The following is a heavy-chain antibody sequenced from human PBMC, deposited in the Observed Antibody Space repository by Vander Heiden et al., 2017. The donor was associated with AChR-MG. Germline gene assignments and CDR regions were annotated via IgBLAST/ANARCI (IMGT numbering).Heavy chain of an antibody. Sequence: EVQLLESGGDLLQPGGSLRPSCPASGSPVSSYAMNWVRQAPGKGLEWVSAISGSGGSTYYADSVKGRFTISRDNSKNTLYLHMNSLRAEDTAVYYCAKMGGVDYQTDYWGQGTLVTVSS. J-gene: IGHJ4*02. CDR1: GSPVSSYA. CDR2: ISGSGGST. D-gene: IGHD4-17*01. V-gene: IGHV3-23*01. CDR3: AKMGGVDYQTDY.